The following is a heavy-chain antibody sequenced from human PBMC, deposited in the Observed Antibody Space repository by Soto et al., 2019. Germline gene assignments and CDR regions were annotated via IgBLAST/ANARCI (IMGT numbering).Heavy chain of an antibody. CDR2: TFYRSKWYY. CDR3: SRRLKLGADYYGMDV. Sequence: PSQTLSLTCAISGDSVSSTSAAWNWIRQSPSRGPEWLGRTFYRSKWYYDYAVSVKSRITINPDTSKNQFSLQLNSVTPEDTAVFYCSRRLKLGADYYGMDVWGQGTTVTVSS. J-gene: IGHJ6*02. V-gene: IGHV6-1*01. CDR1: GDSVSSTSAA. D-gene: IGHD1-26*01.